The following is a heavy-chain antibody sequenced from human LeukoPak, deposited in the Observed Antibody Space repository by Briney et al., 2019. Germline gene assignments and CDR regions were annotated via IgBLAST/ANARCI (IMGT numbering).Heavy chain of an antibody. CDR1: GFTFSSYA. V-gene: IGHV3-30*04. J-gene: IGHJ4*02. CDR3: AKDPGVGYFDY. CDR2: ISYDGSNK. Sequence: GRSLRLSCAASGFTFSSYAMHWVRQAPGKGLEWVAVISYDGSNKYYADSVKGRFTISRDNSKNTLYLQMNSLRAEDTAVYYCAKDPGVGYFDYWGQGTLVTVSS.